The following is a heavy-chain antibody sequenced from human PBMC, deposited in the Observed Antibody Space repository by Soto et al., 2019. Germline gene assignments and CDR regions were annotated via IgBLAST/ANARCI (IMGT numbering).Heavy chain of an antibody. CDR2: ISSSSSYI. D-gene: IGHD3-9*01. V-gene: IGHV3-21*01. J-gene: IGHJ6*02. CDR3: ARDRLNYDILTGYYSSGMDV. Sequence: GGSLRLSCAASGFTFSSYSMNWVRQAPGKGLEWVSSISSSSSYIYYADSVKGRFTISRDNAKNSLYLQMNSLRAEDTAVYYCARDRLNYDILTGYYSSGMDVWGQGTTVTVSS. CDR1: GFTFSSYS.